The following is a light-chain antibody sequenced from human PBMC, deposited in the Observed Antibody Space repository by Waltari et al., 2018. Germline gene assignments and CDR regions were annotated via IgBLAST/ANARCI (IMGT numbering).Light chain of an antibody. CDR3: SSDAVSNNFYD. J-gene: IGLJ1*01. CDR2: EVS. V-gene: IGLV2-8*01. Sequence: QSALTQPPSASGSPGQSVTISCTGTGSGGSVSWYQQLPGKAPKLLIYEVSKRPSGVPDRFAGSKSGNPASLTGSGLQAEDEGDYYCSSDAVSNNFYDFGSGTKVTVL. CDR1: GSGGS.